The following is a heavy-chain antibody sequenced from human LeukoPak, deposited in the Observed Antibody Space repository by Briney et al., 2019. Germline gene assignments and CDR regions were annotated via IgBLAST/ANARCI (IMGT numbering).Heavy chain of an antibody. Sequence: GGSLRLSCAASGFTFSSYSMNWVRQAPGKGLEWVSSISSSSSYIYYADSVKGRFTISRDNAKNSLYLQMNSLRAEDTAVYYCARHKRDYYDSSGLDAFDIWGQGTMVTVSS. D-gene: IGHD3-22*01. V-gene: IGHV3-21*01. CDR2: ISSSSSYI. J-gene: IGHJ3*02. CDR1: GFTFSSYS. CDR3: ARHKRDYYDSSGLDAFDI.